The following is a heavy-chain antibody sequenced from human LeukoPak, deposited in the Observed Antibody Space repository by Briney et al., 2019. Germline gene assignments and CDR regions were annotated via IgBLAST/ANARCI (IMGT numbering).Heavy chain of an antibody. J-gene: IGHJ5*02. CDR2: INPNSGGT. D-gene: IGHD3-10*01. Sequence: ASVKVSCKASGYTFTCYYMHWVRQAPGQGLEWMGCINPNSGGTNYAQKLQGRVTMTRDTSISTAYMELSRLRSDDTAVYYCARESGITMVRANWFDPWGQGTLVTVSS. CDR3: ARESGITMVRANWFDP. V-gene: IGHV1-2*02. CDR1: GYTFTCYY.